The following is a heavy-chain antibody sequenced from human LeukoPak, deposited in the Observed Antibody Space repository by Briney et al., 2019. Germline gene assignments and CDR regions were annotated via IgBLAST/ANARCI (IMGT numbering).Heavy chain of an antibody. CDR2: IIPIFGTA. V-gene: IGHV1-69*13. CDR1: GGTFSSYA. Sequence: ASVTVSFKASGGTFSSYAISWVRQAPGQGLEWMGGIIPIFGTANYAQKFQGRVTITADESTSTAYMELSSLRSEDTAVYYCARSRPNPYYYDSSGYYSLLVNWGQGTLVTVSS. D-gene: IGHD3-22*01. J-gene: IGHJ4*02. CDR3: ARSRPNPYYYDSSGYYSLLVN.